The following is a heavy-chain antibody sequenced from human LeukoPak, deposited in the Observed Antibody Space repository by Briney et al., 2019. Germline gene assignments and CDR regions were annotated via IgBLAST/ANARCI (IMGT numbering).Heavy chain of an antibody. J-gene: IGHJ4*02. V-gene: IGHV3-23*01. CDR1: GFTFSSYG. CDR2: ISGSGDNT. Sequence: PGGTLRLSCAASGFTFSSYGMSWVRQAPGRGLEWVSTISGSGDNTYYADSVKGRFTISRDNSKSTLYLQMNSLRAEDTAVYYCARDPRDYYDSSGPRGYWGQGTLVTVSS. D-gene: IGHD3-22*01. CDR3: ARDPRDYYDSSGPRGY.